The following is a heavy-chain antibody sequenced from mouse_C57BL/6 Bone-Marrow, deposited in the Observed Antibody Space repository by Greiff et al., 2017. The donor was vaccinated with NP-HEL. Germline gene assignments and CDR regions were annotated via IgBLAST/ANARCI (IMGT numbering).Heavy chain of an antibody. CDR3: ARGNLLY. CDR2: IYPRSGNT. D-gene: IGHD1-1*01. V-gene: IGHV1-81*01. J-gene: IGHJ2*01. CDR1: GYTFTSYG. Sequence: VKLQESGAELARPGASVKLSCKASGYTFTSYGISWVKQRTGQGLEWIGEIYPRSGNTYSNEKFKGKATLTADKSSSTAYMELRSLTSEDSAVYFCARGNLLYWGQGTTLTVSS.